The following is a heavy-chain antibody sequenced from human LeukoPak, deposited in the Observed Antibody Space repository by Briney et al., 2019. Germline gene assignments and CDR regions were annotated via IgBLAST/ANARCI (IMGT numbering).Heavy chain of an antibody. CDR3: ARGLAGYYFIGDY. D-gene: IGHD3-9*01. CDR1: GFTFSSYW. Sequence: GGSLRLSCAASGFTFSSYWMTWVRQAPGKGLEWMANIKQDGSEKYYVDSVKGRFTISRDNAKNSLYLQMNSLRVEDTAVYYCARGLAGYYFIGDYWGQGTLVTVSS. V-gene: IGHV3-7*01. J-gene: IGHJ4*02. CDR2: IKQDGSEK.